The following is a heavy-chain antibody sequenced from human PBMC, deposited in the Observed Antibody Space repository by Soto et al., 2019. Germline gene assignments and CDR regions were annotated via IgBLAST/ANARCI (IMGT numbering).Heavy chain of an antibody. V-gene: IGHV1-46*01. CDR2: INPSGGST. J-gene: IGHJ4*02. D-gene: IGHD4-4*01. Sequence: ASVKGSCKASGYSFTNYVIHWVRQAPGQGLEWMGIINPSGGSTSYAQKFQGRVTMTRDTSTSTVYMELSSLRSEDTAVYYCARAGGKRVTVDIDYWGQGTLVTVSS. CDR3: ARAGGKRVTVDIDY. CDR1: GYSFTNYV.